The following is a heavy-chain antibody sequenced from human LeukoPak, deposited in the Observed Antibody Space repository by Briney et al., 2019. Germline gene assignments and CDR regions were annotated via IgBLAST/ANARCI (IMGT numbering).Heavy chain of an antibody. CDR2: IWYDGSNK. Sequence: GRSLRLSCAASGFTCSSYGMHWVRQAPGKGLEWVAVIWYDGSNKYYADSVKGRFTISRDNSKNTLYLQMDSLRAEDTAVYYCARDYGDPSTLDYWGQGTLVTVSS. V-gene: IGHV3-33*01. CDR1: GFTCSSYG. D-gene: IGHD4-17*01. CDR3: ARDYGDPSTLDY. J-gene: IGHJ4*02.